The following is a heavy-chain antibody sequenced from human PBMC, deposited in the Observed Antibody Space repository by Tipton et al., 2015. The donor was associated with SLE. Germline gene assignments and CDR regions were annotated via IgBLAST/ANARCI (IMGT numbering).Heavy chain of an antibody. CDR2: IYTSGNT. CDR3: ANQRRFGELFPFDY. CDR1: GFTVSTNY. Sequence: SLRLSCAASGFTVSTNYMTWVRQAPGKGLEWVSIIYTSGNTYYADSVKGRFTISRDKSKNTVYLQMNSLRAEDTAVYYCANQRRFGELFPFDYWGQGTLVTVSS. D-gene: IGHD3-10*01. J-gene: IGHJ4*02. V-gene: IGHV3-53*01.